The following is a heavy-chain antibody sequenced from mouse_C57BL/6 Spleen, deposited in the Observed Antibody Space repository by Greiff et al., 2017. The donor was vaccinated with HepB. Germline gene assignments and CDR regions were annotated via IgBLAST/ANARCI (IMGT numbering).Heavy chain of an antibody. J-gene: IGHJ3*01. CDR1: GFNIKDYY. Sequence: VQLQQSGAELVKPGASVKLSCTASGFNIKDYYMHWVKQRTEQGLEWIGRIDPEDGDTKYATKFQGKATITADTASNTAYLQLSSLTSEDTAVYYCARTGPRGFFAYWGQGTLVTVSA. V-gene: IGHV14-2*01. D-gene: IGHD4-1*01. CDR3: ARTGPRGFFAY. CDR2: IDPEDGDT.